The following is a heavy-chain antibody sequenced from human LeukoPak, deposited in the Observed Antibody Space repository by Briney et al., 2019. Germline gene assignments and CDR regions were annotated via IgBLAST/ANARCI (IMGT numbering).Heavy chain of an antibody. V-gene: IGHV1-69*13. D-gene: IGHD5-24*01. J-gene: IGHJ4*02. Sequence: RASVKVSCKASGGTFSSYAIGWVRQAPGQGLEWMGGIIPIFGTANYAQKFQGRVTITADESTSTAYMELSSLRSEDTAVYYCARGVEMATMDYWGQGTLVTVSS. CDR2: IIPIFGTA. CDR1: GGTFSSYA. CDR3: ARGVEMATMDY.